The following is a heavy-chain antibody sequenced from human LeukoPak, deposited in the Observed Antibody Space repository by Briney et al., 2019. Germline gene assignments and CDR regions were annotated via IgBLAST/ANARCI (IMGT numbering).Heavy chain of an antibody. D-gene: IGHD3-9*01. V-gene: IGHV4-59*08. CDR2: IYYSGST. CDR1: GGSISSYY. Sequence: SETLSLTCTVSGGSISSYYWRWIRQPPGKGLEWIGYIYYSGSTNYNPSLKSRVTISVDTSKNQFSLKLSSVTAADTAVYYCARHQRFDWLSNYYYGMDVWGQGTTVTVSS. CDR3: ARHQRFDWLSNYYYGMDV. J-gene: IGHJ6*02.